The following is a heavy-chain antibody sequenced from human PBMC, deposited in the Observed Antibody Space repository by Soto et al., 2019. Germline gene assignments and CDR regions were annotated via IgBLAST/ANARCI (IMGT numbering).Heavy chain of an antibody. D-gene: IGHD6-6*01. Sequence: GGSLRLSCAASGFTFSSYAMHWVRQSPGKGLEWVAVISYDGSNKYYADSVKGRFTISRDNSKNTLYLQMNSLRAEDTAVYYCARVDSSSSGSVDVWGQGTTVTVSS. CDR1: GFTFSSYA. CDR3: ARVDSSSSGSVDV. V-gene: IGHV3-30-3*01. CDR2: ISYDGSNK. J-gene: IGHJ6*02.